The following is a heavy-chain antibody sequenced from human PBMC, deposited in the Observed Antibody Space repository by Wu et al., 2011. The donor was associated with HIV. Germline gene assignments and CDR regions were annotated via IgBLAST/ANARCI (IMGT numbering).Heavy chain of an antibody. CDR3: ARGIPYYYDSSGYSSTPYYFDY. Sequence: QVHLVQSGTEVKKPGSSVKVSCKTSGYTFSTYAVTWVRQAPGQGLEWMGRIMPIFGATNYAQKFQGRVTITADTSTSTVYMELSSLRSEDTAVYYCARGIPYYYDSSGYSSTPYYFDYWGRGTRRSPSPQ. CDR2: IMPIFGAT. CDR1: GYTFSTYA. V-gene: IGHV1-69*14. J-gene: IGHJ4*01. D-gene: IGHD3-22*01.